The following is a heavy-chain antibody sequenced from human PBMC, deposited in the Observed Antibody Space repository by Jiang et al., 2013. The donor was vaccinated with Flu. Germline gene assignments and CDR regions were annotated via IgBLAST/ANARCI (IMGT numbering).Heavy chain of an antibody. CDR1: GGPISSYY. D-gene: IGHD2-2*01. CDR2: IYTSGST. J-gene: IGHJ6*02. CDR3: ARDKNLPVNARDYYGMDV. V-gene: IGHV4-4*07. Sequence: GPGLVKPSETLSLTCTVSGGPISSYYWSWIRQPAGKGLEWIGRIYTSGSTNYNPSLKSRVTMSVDTSKNQFSLKLSSVTAADTAVYYCARDKNLPVNARDYYGMDVWGQGTTVTVSS.